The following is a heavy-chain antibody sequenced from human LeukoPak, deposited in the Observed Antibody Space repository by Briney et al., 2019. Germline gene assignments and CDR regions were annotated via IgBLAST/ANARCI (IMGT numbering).Heavy chain of an antibody. CDR2: IYPGDSTT. D-gene: IGHD1-26*01. J-gene: IGHJ4*02. Sequence: GESLQISCQASGYTFVGHWIGWVRQVPGEGLEWMAVIYPGDSTTRYSPSLQSQVTISADKFLNTVYLQWNSLKASDTATYYCARSNSGSYFHLDYWGQGTPVTVSS. CDR1: GYTFVGHW. V-gene: IGHV5-51*01. CDR3: ARSNSGSYFHLDY.